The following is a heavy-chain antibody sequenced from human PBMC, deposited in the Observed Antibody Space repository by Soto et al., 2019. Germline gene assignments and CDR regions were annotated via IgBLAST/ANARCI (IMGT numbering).Heavy chain of an antibody. Sequence: SETLSLTCTVSGGSISRSSYYWGWIRQPPGKGLEWIGSIYYSGSTYYTPSLKSRVTISVDTSKNQFSLKLSSVTAADTAVYYCARQSDRVGATVLDYWGQGTLVTVSS. CDR1: GGSISRSSYY. D-gene: IGHD1-26*01. CDR3: ARQSDRVGATVLDY. V-gene: IGHV4-39*01. J-gene: IGHJ4*02. CDR2: IYYSGST.